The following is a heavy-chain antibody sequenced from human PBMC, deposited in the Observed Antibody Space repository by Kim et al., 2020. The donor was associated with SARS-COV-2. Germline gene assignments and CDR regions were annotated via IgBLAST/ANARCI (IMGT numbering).Heavy chain of an antibody. D-gene: IGHD3-3*01. CDR1: GFTFSNHG. CDR2: VGHDGSLQ. J-gene: IGHJ4*02. Sequence: GGSLRLSCAASGFTFSNHGMHWVRQAPGKGLDWVAVVGHDGSLQFYADSAKGRFTISRDNSRNTLYLHMSSLRVDDTAVYCCAKEIGSGLPLEDWGQGTLVTVSS. V-gene: IGHV3-30*18. CDR3: AKEIGSGLPLED.